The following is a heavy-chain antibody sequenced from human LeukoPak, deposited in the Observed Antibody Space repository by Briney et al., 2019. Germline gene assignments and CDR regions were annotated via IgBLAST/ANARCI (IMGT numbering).Heavy chain of an antibody. Sequence: SETLSLTCTVSGGSISSYYWSWIRQPPGKGLEWIGYIYYSGSTNYNPSLKSRVTISVDTSKNQFSLKLSSVTAADTAVYYCARVPTFYWYFDLWGRGTLVTVSS. CDR1: GGSISSYY. J-gene: IGHJ2*01. V-gene: IGHV4-59*01. CDR2: IYYSGST. CDR3: ARVPTFYWYFDL.